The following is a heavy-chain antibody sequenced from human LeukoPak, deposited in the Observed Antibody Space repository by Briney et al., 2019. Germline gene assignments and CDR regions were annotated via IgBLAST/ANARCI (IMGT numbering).Heavy chain of an antibody. D-gene: IGHD5-24*01. V-gene: IGHV3-23*01. CDR3: ARRHDNGLYYFET. CDR1: GFTFTTYV. J-gene: IGHJ4*02. Sequence: GGSLRLSCAASGFTFTTYVMSWVRQAPGKGLEWLSVISGSGISSYYADSVKGRFTISRDNSKSTLYLHLNSLRAEDSAIYYCARRHDNGLYYFETWGRGTLVTVSS. CDR2: ISGSGISS.